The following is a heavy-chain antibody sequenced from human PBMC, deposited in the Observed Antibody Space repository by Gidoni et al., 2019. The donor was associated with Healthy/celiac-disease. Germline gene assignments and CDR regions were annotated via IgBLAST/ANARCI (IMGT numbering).Heavy chain of an antibody. CDR3: ARDNPWCSGGSCPFDY. CDR2: IKQDGSEK. Sequence: EVQLVESGGGLVQPGGSLRLSCAASGFTFSSYWMSWVRQAPGKGLEGVANIKQDGSEKYYVDSVKGRFTISRDNAKNSLYLQMNSLRAEDTAVYYCARDNPWCSGGSCPFDYWGQGTLVTVSS. J-gene: IGHJ4*02. V-gene: IGHV3-7*05. D-gene: IGHD2-15*01. CDR1: GFTFSSYW.